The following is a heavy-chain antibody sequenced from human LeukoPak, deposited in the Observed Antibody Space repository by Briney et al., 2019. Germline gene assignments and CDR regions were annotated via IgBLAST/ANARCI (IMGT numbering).Heavy chain of an antibody. V-gene: IGHV4-31*03. Sequence: PSETLSLTCTVSGGSISSGGYYWSWIRQHPGKGLGWIGYIYYSGSTYYNPSLKSRVTISVDTSKNQFSLKLSSVTAADTAVYYCARDGGAGYYYDSSAQYYYYYGMDVWGQGTTVTVSS. D-gene: IGHD3-22*01. J-gene: IGHJ6*02. CDR1: GGSISSGGYY. CDR2: IYYSGST. CDR3: ARDGGAGYYYDSSAQYYYYYGMDV.